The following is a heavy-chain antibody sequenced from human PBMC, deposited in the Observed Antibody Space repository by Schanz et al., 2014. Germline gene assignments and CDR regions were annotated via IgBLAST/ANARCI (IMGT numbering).Heavy chain of an antibody. J-gene: IGHJ6*02. D-gene: IGHD6-6*01. CDR2: INSDGRST. CDR3: AKNWKGHHITGRPGWSDGMDV. V-gene: IGHV3-74*01. Sequence: EVQLVESGGGFVQPGGSLRLSCAASGFTFNDYWMHWVRQAPGKGLVWVSRINSDGRSTNYADSVKGRFSISRDNARNTLYLQMNSLRVEDTAEYYCAKNWKGHHITGRPGWSDGMDVWGQGTTVTVSS. CDR1: GFTFNDYW.